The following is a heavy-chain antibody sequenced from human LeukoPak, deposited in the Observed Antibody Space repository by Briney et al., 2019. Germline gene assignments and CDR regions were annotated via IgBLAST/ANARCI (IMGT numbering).Heavy chain of an antibody. V-gene: IGHV4-34*01. Sequence: SETLSLTCTVSGGSFSGYYWSWIRQPPGKGLEWIGEINHSGSTNYNPSLKSRVTISVDTSKNQFSLKLSSVTAADTAVYYCARSYHYYYYYGMDVWGQGTTVTVSS. D-gene: IGHD3-16*02. CDR3: ARSYHYYYYYGMDV. J-gene: IGHJ6*02. CDR1: GGSFSGYY. CDR2: INHSGST.